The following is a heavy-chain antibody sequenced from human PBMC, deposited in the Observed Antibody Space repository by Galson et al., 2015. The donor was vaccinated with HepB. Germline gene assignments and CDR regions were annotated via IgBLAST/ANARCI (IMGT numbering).Heavy chain of an antibody. CDR3: AKDRLSGSYFDY. CDR1: GFTFSSYG. Sequence: SLRLSCAASGFTFSSYGMHWVRQAPGKGLEWVAFIRYDGSNKYYADSVKGRFTISRDNSKNTLYLQMNSLRAEDTAVYYCAKDRLSGSYFDYWGQGTLVTVSS. CDR2: IRYDGSNK. D-gene: IGHD1-26*01. J-gene: IGHJ4*02. V-gene: IGHV3-30*02.